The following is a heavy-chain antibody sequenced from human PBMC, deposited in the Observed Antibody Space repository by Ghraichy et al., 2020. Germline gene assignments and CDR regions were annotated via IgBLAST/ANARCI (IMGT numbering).Heavy chain of an antibody. D-gene: IGHD3-3*01. V-gene: IGHV1-8*01. CDR2: MNPNSGNT. CDR3: ARGQGSYDFWSGYRGEFDY. CDR1: GYTFTSYD. Sequence: VKVSCKASGYTFTSYDINWVRQATGQELEWMGWMNPNSGNTGYAQKFQGRVTMTRNTSISTAYMELSSLRSEDTAVYYCARGQGSYDFWSGYRGEFDYWGQGTLVTVSS. J-gene: IGHJ4*02.